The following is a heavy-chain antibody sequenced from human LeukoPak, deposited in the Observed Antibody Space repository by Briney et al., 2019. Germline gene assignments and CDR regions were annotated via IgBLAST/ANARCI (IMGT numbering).Heavy chain of an antibody. CDR2: IDYSGNT. Sequence: SETLSLTCIVSGGSITRNKYYWDWIRQPPGKGLEWLGSIDYSGNTYYNPSLKSRLTMSADTSKNHFSLKLSSVTAADTAVYYCARGTRWLYDYWGQGTLVTVSS. J-gene: IGHJ4*02. D-gene: IGHD5-24*01. CDR3: ARGTRWLYDY. V-gene: IGHV4-39*02. CDR1: GGSITRNKYY.